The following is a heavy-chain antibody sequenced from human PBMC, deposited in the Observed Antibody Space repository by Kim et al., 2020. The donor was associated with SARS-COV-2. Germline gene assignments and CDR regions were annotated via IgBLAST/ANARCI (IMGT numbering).Heavy chain of an antibody. V-gene: IGHV4-59*08. CDR2: FHHSGVT. CDR3: ARNDLRGGSYDF. D-gene: IGHD3-3*01. CDR1: GGSIIGYH. Sequence: SETLSLTCTVSGGSIIGYHWSWIRQAPGKGLEYIGYFHHSGVTNYNPSLKSRVTISVGTSDNQFSLRLNSVTAADTAVYYCARNDLRGGSYDFWGQGTLV. J-gene: IGHJ4*02.